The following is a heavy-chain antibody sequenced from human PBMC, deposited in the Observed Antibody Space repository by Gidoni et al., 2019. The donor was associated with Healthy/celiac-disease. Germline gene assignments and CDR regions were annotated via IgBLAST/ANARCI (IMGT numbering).Heavy chain of an antibody. CDR1: GGSISSYY. Sequence: QVQLQESGPGLVKPSETLSLTCTVSGGSISSYYWRWIRQPPGKGLVWIGYIYYSGSTNYNPSLKSRVTISVDTSKNQFSLKLSSVTAADTAVYYCARACGDYYDSSGYYYYYYYMDVWGKGTTVTVSS. D-gene: IGHD3-22*01. CDR2: IYYSGST. V-gene: IGHV4-59*01. J-gene: IGHJ6*03. CDR3: ARACGDYYDSSGYYYYYYYMDV.